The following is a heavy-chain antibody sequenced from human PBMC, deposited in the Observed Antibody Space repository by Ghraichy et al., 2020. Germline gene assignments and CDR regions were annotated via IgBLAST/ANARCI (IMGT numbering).Heavy chain of an antibody. Sequence: GGSLRLSCAASAFTFSTYAMSWVRQAPGKGLEWVSRISGSGSNTFYADSVRGRFTIFRDNSRNTLYLQMNSLRAEDTAIYYCAKDAFYCSDITCYQPFDHWGQGTLVTVSS. CDR1: AFTFSTYA. J-gene: IGHJ4*02. D-gene: IGHD2-2*01. CDR2: ISGSGSNT. CDR3: AKDAFYCSDITCYQPFDH. V-gene: IGHV3-23*01.